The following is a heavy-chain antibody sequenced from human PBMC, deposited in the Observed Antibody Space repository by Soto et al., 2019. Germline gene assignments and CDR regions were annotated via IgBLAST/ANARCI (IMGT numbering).Heavy chain of an antibody. D-gene: IGHD3-16*01. CDR1: GFTFRSYV. CDR3: ARWGTTGGLDV. CDR2: TSYDGSNK. V-gene: IGHV3-33*05. Sequence: QVPLVESGGGVVQPGTSLRLSCVGSGFTFRSYVIHWVRQAPGKGLEWVALTSYDGSNKYYGESVKGRFTISRDNSRNTVDLQMDSLRREDTALYYCARWGTTGGLDVWGQGTLVSVSS. J-gene: IGHJ1*01.